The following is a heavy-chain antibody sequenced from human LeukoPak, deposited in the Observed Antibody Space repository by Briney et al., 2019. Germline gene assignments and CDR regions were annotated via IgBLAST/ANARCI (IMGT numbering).Heavy chain of an antibody. CDR2: IYDDGSA. CDR1: GFTFNSYG. D-gene: IGHD3-16*01. CDR3: VRISSVTQTSYGHFDY. Sequence: GGSLRLSCAASGFTFNSYGMHWVRQAPGKGLEWVSVIYDDGSAYYADSVKGRFTISRDNSQNTVSLQMISLRAEDTAVYYCVRISSVTQTSYGHFDYWGQGTLVTVSS. V-gene: IGHV3-53*01. J-gene: IGHJ4*02.